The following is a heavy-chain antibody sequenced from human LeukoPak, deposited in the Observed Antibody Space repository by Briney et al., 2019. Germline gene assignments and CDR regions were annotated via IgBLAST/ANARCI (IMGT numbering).Heavy chain of an antibody. V-gene: IGHV3-48*03. CDR3: ASGYDLPY. D-gene: IGHD5-12*01. Sequence: GGSLRLSCAASGFTFSSYEMNWIRQAQGKGLELVSYSSRSGSSIYYEDSVKSRFTISRDNAKNSLYLQMNSLRVEDTAVYYCASGYDLPYWGQGTLVTVSS. CDR1: GFTFSSYE. J-gene: IGHJ4*02. CDR2: SSRSGSSI.